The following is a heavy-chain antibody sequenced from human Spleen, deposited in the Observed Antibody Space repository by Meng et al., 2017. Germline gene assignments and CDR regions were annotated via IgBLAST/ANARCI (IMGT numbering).Heavy chain of an antibody. CDR1: GGTFSSYA. Sequence: ASVKVSCKASGGTFSSYAISWVRQAPGQGLEWMGWISAYNGGTRYAQKFQGRVTMTTDTATNTAYMELRSLRLDDTAVYFCARDDCSDATCYFYHYGMDVWGQGTTVTVSS. CDR3: ARDDCSDATCYFYHYGMDV. J-gene: IGHJ6*02. CDR2: ISAYNGGT. D-gene: IGHD2-15*01. V-gene: IGHV1-18*01.